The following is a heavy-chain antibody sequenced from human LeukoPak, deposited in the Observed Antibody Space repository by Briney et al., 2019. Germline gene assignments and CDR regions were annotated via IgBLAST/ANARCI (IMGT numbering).Heavy chain of an antibody. CDR3: AQSRGIASRPGWFDP. CDR1: GGSISSSSYY. V-gene: IGHV4-39*07. Sequence: PSETLSLTCTVSGGSISSSSYYWGWIRQPPGKGLEWIGSIYYSGSTYYNPSLKSRVTISVDTSKNQFSLKLSSVTAADTAVYYCAQSRGIASRPGWFDPWGQGTLVTVSS. CDR2: IYYSGST. D-gene: IGHD6-6*01. J-gene: IGHJ5*02.